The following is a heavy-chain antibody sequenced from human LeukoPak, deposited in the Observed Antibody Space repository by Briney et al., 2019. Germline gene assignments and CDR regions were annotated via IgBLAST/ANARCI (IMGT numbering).Heavy chain of an antibody. CDR3: TRDPYGDYVRYFDY. Sequence: GGSLRLSCTISGFIFGDYAMTWVRQAPGKGLEWVGFIRTKAYGWTTQYAASVQGRFTISRDDSKSIAYLHMNNLKTEDTAVYYCTRDPYGDYVRYFDYWGQGTLVTVSS. J-gene: IGHJ4*02. CDR1: GFIFGDYA. V-gene: IGHV3-49*04. D-gene: IGHD4-17*01. CDR2: IRTKAYGWTT.